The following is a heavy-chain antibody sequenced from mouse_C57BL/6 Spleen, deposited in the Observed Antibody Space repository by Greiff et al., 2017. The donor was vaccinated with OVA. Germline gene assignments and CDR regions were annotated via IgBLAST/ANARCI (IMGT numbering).Heavy chain of an antibody. CDR2: INYDGSST. V-gene: IGHV5-16*01. J-gene: IGHJ4*01. Sequence: EVMLVESEGGLVQPGSSMKLSCTASGFTFSDYYMAWVRQVPEKGLEWVANINYDGSSTYYLDSLKSRFIISRDNAKNILYLQMSSLKSEDTATYYCARDNSNYPDWWGQGTSVTVSS. D-gene: IGHD2-5*01. CDR1: GFTFSDYY. CDR3: ARDNSNYPDW.